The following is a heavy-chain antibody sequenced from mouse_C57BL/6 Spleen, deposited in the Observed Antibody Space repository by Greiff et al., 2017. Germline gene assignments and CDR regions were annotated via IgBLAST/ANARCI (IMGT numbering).Heavy chain of an antibody. CDR1: GYAFSSYW. CDR3: AREGGFDY. CDR2: IYPGDGDT. V-gene: IGHV1-80*01. J-gene: IGHJ2*01. Sequence: QVQLQQSGAELVKPGASVKISCKASGYAFSSYWMNWVKPRPGKGLEWIGQIYPGDGDTNYNGKFKGKATLTADKSSSTAYMQLSSLTSEDSAVYFCAREGGFDYWGQGTTLTVSS.